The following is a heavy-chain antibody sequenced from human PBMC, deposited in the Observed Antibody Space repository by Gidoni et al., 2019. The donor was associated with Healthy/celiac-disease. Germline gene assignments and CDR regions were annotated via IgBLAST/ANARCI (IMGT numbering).Heavy chain of an antibody. CDR3: ARVPRSGVVGWFDP. J-gene: IGHJ5*02. D-gene: IGHD3-3*01. CDR2: ISSSSSYI. V-gene: IGHV3-21*01. CDR1: GFPFSSYS. Sequence: EVQLVESGGGLVKPGGSLRLSCAASGFPFSSYSMNWVRQAPGKGLEWVSSISSSSSYIYYADSVKGRFTISRDNAKNSLYLQMNSLRAEDTAVYYCARVPRSGVVGWFDPWGQGTLSPSPQ.